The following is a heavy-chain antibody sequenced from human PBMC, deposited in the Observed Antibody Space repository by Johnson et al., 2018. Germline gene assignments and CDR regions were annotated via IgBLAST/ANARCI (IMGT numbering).Heavy chain of an antibody. D-gene: IGHD3-3*01. CDR3: VKSFGPWWLSYHFDS. Sequence: VQLVESGGGVEQAGWSLRLSCATNGFRFEDYAMHWVRQAPGKGLEWVSGITWSSGSVGYADSVKGRFTTSRDNAKKSLYLEMNSLKTEETALYYCVKSFGPWWLSYHFDSWGQGTMVTVSS. V-gene: IGHV3-9*01. CDR2: ITWSSGSV. J-gene: IGHJ4*02. CDR1: GFRFEDYA.